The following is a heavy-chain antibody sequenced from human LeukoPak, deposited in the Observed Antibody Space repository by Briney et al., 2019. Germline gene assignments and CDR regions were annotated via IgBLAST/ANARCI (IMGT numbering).Heavy chain of an antibody. CDR3: ARDGSGSPVSKNWFDP. J-gene: IGHJ5*02. Sequence: SETLSLTCAVYGGSFSGYYWSWIRQPPGKGLEWIGEINHSGSTNYNPSLKSRVTISVDTSKNQFSLKLSSVTAADTAVYYCARDGSGSPVSKNWFDPWGQGTLVTVSS. V-gene: IGHV4-34*01. CDR2: INHSGST. CDR1: GGSFSGYY. D-gene: IGHD3-10*01.